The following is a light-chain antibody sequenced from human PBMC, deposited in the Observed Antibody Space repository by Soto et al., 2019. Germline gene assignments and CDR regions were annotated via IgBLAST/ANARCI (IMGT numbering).Light chain of an antibody. CDR2: EVS. J-gene: IGLJ1*01. CDR3: CSFTSITTYV. CDR1: SSDVGAYNY. V-gene: IGLV2-14*01. Sequence: QSALTQPASVSGSLGQSITIPCTGTSSDVGAYNYVSWYQQQPGKAPKLMISEVSNRPSGVSNRFSGSKSGNTASLIISGLQAEDEADYYCCSFTSITTYVFGTGTKV.